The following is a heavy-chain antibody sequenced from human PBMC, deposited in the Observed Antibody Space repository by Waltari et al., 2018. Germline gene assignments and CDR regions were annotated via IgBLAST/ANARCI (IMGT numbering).Heavy chain of an antibody. J-gene: IGHJ4*02. D-gene: IGHD3-22*01. Sequence: QVQLQESGPGLVKPSETLSLTCTVPGGSISSYYWSWIRQPPGKGLEWIGYIYYSGSTNYNPSLKSRVTISVDTSKNQFSLKLSSVTAADTAVYYCARGHKWLPTSYFDYWGQGTLVTVSS. CDR3: ARGHKWLPTSYFDY. V-gene: IGHV4-59*01. CDR1: GGSISSYY. CDR2: IYYSGST.